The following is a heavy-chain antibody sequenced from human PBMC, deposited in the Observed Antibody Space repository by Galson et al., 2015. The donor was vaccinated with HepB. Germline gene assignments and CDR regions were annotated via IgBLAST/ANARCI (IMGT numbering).Heavy chain of an antibody. V-gene: IGHV3-74*01. D-gene: IGHD3-10*01. CDR3: TLFGSGHVFDY. CDR2: VGPDGSTK. CDR1: GFAFSSYG. J-gene: IGHJ4*02. Sequence: SLRLSCAASGFAFSSYGMHWVRQTPGKGLMWVSSVGPDGSTKNYADSVKGRFAISRDNAKNTLYLEMNSLRVEDTAVYYCTLFGSGHVFDYWGQGAVVTVSS.